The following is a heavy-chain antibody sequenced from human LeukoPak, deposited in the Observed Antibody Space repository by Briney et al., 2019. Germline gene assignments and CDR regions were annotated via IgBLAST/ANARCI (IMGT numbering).Heavy chain of an antibody. D-gene: IGHD6-6*01. CDR2: INHSGST. CDR3: ASPIAARRHAFDI. V-gene: IGHV4-34*01. CDR1: GGSFSGYY. Sequence: SETLSLTCAVYGGSFSGYYWSWTRQPPGKGLEWIGEINHSGSTNYNPSLKSRVTISVDTSKNQFSLKLSSVTAADTAVYYCASPIAARRHAFDIWGQGTMVTVSS. J-gene: IGHJ3*02.